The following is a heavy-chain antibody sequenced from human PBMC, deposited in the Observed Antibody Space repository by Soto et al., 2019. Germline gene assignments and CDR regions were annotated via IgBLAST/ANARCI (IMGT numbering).Heavy chain of an antibody. V-gene: IGHV4-31*03. CDR1: GGSISSGGYY. Sequence: PSETLSLTCTVSGGSISSGGYYWSWIRQHPGKGLEWIGYIYYSGSTYYNPSLKSRVTISVDTSKNQFSLKLSSVTAADTAVYYCARGLVVVAAFDYWGQGTLVTVSS. CDR3: ARGLVVVAAFDY. CDR2: IYYSGST. J-gene: IGHJ4*02. D-gene: IGHD2-15*01.